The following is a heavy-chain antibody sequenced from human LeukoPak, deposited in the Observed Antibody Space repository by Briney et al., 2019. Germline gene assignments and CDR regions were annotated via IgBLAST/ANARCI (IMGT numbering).Heavy chain of an antibody. J-gene: IGHJ4*02. V-gene: IGHV3-21*01. CDR3: ARDLRGYSGDDSGY. D-gene: IGHD5-12*01. Sequence: GSLRLSRAASGFTFSDYSMSWVRQAPGKGLEWVSTISSNVNYIYYTDSVKGRFTISRDNAKNSLYLQMNSLRAADTAVYHCARDLRGYSGDDSGYWGRGTLVTVSS. CDR2: ISSNVNYI. CDR1: GFTFSDYS.